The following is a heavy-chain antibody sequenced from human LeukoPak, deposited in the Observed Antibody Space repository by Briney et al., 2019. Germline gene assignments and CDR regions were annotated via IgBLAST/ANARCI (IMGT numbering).Heavy chain of an antibody. CDR2: IIPILGIA. D-gene: IGHD3-22*01. CDR3: ARHYYYDSSGYYGTFYFDY. V-gene: IGHV1-69*04. Sequence: SVKVSCKASGGTFGSYAISWVRQAPGQGLEWMGRIIPILGIANYAQKFQGRVTITADKSTSTAYMELSSLRSEDTAVYYCARHYYYDSSGYYGTFYFDYWGQGTLVTVSS. CDR1: GGTFGSYA. J-gene: IGHJ4*02.